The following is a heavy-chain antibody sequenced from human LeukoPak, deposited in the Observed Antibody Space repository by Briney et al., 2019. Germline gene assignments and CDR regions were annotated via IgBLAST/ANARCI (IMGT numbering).Heavy chain of an antibody. CDR3: AKDRYFDWTLPNWFDP. CDR2: ISGSGGST. V-gene: IGHV3-23*01. Sequence: PGGSLRLSCAASGFTFSSYAMSWVRQAPGKGLEWVSAISGSGGSTYYADSVKGRFTISRDNSKNTLYLQMNSLRAEGTAVYYCAKDRYFDWTLPNWFDPWGQGTLVTVSS. CDR1: GFTFSSYA. J-gene: IGHJ5*02. D-gene: IGHD3-9*01.